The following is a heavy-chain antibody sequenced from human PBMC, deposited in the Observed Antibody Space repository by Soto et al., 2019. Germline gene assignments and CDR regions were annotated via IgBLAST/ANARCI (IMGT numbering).Heavy chain of an antibody. V-gene: IGHV2-5*01. CDR2: IYWNDEK. CDR3: AHEGYGSDNRSDA. CDR1: GFSLSTTGVG. Sequence: QITLEESGPTLVKPTQTLTLTCTFSGFSLSTTGVGVAWIRQPPGKALEWLALIYWNDEKRYSPSLKSRLTITRDTSKNPVVHAMTKMHPVGTATYYCAHEGYGSDNRSDAWGQGTLVTVSS. D-gene: IGHD6-13*01. J-gene: IGHJ5*02.